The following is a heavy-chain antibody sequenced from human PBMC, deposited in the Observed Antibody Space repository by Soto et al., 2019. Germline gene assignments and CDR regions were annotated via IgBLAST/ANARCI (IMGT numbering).Heavy chain of an antibody. J-gene: IGHJ2*01. D-gene: IGHD1-26*01. CDR3: AKVRSGSNYRYFDL. V-gene: IGHV3-23*01. CDR2: ISGDGGST. Sequence: PGGSLRLSCAASGFAFSSYAMSWVRQAPGKGLEWVSAISGDGGSTYSADSVKGRFTISRDNSKNTVYLQMNSLRAEDTAVYYCAKVRSGSNYRYFDLWGRGTLVTVSS. CDR1: GFAFSSYA.